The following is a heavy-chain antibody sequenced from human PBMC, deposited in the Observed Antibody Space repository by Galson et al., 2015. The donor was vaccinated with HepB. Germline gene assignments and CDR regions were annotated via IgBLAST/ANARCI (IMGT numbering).Heavy chain of an antibody. D-gene: IGHD1-14*01. CDR2: ISGGGFTI. V-gene: IGHV3-48*01. Sequence: SLRLSCAASGLTFSTPSLNWVRQAPGKGLEWLSYISGGGFTIYYADSVQGRFTISRDNSKNSLYLQMNRLTVEDTATYYCARDRTRRVGGVINVSTADSWGQGTLVVVSS. J-gene: IGHJ4*02. CDR3: ARDRTRRVGGVINVSTADS. CDR1: GLTFSTPS.